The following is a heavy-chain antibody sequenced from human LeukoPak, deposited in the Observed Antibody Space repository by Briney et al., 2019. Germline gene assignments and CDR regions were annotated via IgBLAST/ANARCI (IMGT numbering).Heavy chain of an antibody. CDR2: INPNSGGT. CDR1: GHTFTGYY. V-gene: IGHV1-2*02. D-gene: IGHD1-26*01. CDR3: ARDAASGSYYRRDDY. Sequence: ASVKVSCKASGHTFTGYYMHWVRQAPGQGLEWMGWINPNSGGTNYAQKFQGRVTMTRDTSISTAYMELSRLRSDDTAVYYCARDAASGSYYRRDDYWGQGTLVTVSS. J-gene: IGHJ4*02.